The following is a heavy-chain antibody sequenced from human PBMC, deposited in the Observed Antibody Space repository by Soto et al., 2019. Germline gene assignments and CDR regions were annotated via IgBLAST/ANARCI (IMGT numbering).Heavy chain of an antibody. CDR2: IYYSGSS. CDR1: GDSFSSGDYY. V-gene: IGHV4-30-4*08. J-gene: IGHJ4*02. CDR3: ARGGGWYASP. D-gene: IGHD2-15*01. Sequence: TSETLSFTCTVSGDSFSSGDYYWTWIRQPPGKGLEWIGYIYYSGSSYYNPSLKSRVTISVDTSKNHFSLRLSSVTAADTAVYYCARGGGWYASPWGQGTLVTVSS.